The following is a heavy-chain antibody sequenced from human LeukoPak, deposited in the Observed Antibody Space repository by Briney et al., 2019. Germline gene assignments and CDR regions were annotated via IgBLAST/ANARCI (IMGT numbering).Heavy chain of an antibody. CDR1: GYTSTGYY. Sequence: ASVKVSCKASGYTSTGYYMHWVRQAPGQGLEWMGWINPNSGGTNYAQKFQGRVTMTRDTSISTAYMELSRLRSDDTAAYYCARVLVVIMPFDYWGQGTLVTVSS. V-gene: IGHV1-2*02. CDR3: ARVLVVIMPFDY. J-gene: IGHJ4*02. D-gene: IGHD3-3*01. CDR2: INPNSGGT.